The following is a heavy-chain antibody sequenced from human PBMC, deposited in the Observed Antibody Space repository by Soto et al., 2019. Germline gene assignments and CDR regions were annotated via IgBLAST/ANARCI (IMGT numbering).Heavy chain of an antibody. CDR3: ARREQSDYYYMDV. J-gene: IGHJ6*03. CDR1: GVTFSNYA. CDR2: ISSNGVGT. Sequence: EVQLVESGGGLVQPGRSLRLSCAASGVTFSNYAMDWVRQAPGKVLEYVSGISSNGVGTYYANSVKDRFTITRDNSKNTLYLQMGSLRAEDMAVYYCARREQSDYYYMDVWGKGNSVTVSS. D-gene: IGHD6-19*01. V-gene: IGHV3-64*01.